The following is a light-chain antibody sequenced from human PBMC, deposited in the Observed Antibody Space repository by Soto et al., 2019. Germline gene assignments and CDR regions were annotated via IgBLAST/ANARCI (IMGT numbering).Light chain of an antibody. CDR3: QHRHN. CDR1: QSVRRD. CDR2: DAS. J-gene: IGKJ3*01. V-gene: IGKV3-11*01. Sequence: DIVLTQSPATLSLSPVERATLSCRASQSVRRDCAWYQQKPGQAPRLLIYDASNRATGIPARFRGSGSGTDFTLTISSLQPEDFAVYYCQHRHNFGPWIKVDFK.